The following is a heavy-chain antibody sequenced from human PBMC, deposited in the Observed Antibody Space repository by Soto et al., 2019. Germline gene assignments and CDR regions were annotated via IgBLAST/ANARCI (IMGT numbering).Heavy chain of an antibody. Sequence: GSLRLSCAASGFTFSNAWMSWVRQAPGKGLEWVGRIKSKTDGGTTDYAAPGKGRFTISRDDSKNTLYLQMNSLKTTYTAVYYCTADPKPGYSSSSFWFDWVQTIFDYWGQGTLVTVSS. J-gene: IGHJ4*02. D-gene: IGHD6-6*01. CDR3: TADPKPGYSSSSFWFDWVQTIFDY. V-gene: IGHV3-15*01. CDR2: IKSKTDGGTT. CDR1: GFTFSNAW.